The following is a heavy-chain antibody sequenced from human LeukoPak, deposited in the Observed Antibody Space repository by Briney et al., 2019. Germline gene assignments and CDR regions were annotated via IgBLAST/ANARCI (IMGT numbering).Heavy chain of an antibody. CDR1: GFTFSDYY. CDR3: ARGARYYYDSSGELTN. Sequence: GGSLRLSCAASGFTFSDYYMRWIRQAPGKGLEWVSYIFISGIYTNYADSVKGRFTISRDNAKNSLYLQINSLRAEETAVYYCARGARYYYDSSGELTNWGQGTLVTVSS. V-gene: IGHV3-11*06. D-gene: IGHD3-22*01. CDR2: IFISGIYT. J-gene: IGHJ4*02.